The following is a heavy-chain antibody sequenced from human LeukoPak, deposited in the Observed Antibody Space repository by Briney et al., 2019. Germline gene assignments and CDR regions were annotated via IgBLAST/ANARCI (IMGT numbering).Heavy chain of an antibody. CDR3: ARGWEGYFDY. D-gene: IGHD1-26*01. V-gene: IGHV3-74*01. Sequence: PGGSLRLSCAASGFTFSSYSMPWVCQAPGKGLVWVSRINSDGSSTSYADSVKGRFTISRDNAKNTLYLQMNSLRAEDTAVYYCARGWEGYFDYWGQGTLVTVSS. J-gene: IGHJ4*02. CDR1: GFTFSSYS. CDR2: INSDGSST.